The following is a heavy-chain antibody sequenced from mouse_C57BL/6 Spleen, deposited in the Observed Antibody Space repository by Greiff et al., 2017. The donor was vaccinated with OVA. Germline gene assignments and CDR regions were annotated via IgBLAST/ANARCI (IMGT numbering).Heavy chain of an antibody. D-gene: IGHD1-1*01. CDR1: GFTFSSYA. Sequence: EVKLMESGGGLVKPGGSLKLSCAASGFTFSSYAMSWVRQTPEKRLEWVATISDGGSYTYYPDNVKGRFTISRDNAKNNLYLQMSHLKSEDTAMYYCAREGLLLRYLDYWGQGTSVTVSS. V-gene: IGHV5-4*01. CDR2: ISDGGSYT. J-gene: IGHJ4*01. CDR3: AREGLLLRYLDY.